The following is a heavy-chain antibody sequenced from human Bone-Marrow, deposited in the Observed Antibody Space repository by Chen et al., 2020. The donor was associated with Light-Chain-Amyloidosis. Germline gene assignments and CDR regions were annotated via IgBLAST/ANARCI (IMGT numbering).Heavy chain of an antibody. V-gene: IGHV4-34*01. D-gene: IGHD5-18*01. CDR1: GGSFSGYY. Sequence: QVQLQQWGAGLLKPSETLSLTCAVYGGSFSGYYWSWIRQPPGKGLEWIGYIYYSGSTYYNPSLKSRVTISVDTSKNQFSLKLSSVTAADTAVYYCARGEAGYSYGISLDPWGQGTLVTVSS. J-gene: IGHJ5*02. CDR2: IYYSGST. CDR3: ARGEAGYSYGISLDP.